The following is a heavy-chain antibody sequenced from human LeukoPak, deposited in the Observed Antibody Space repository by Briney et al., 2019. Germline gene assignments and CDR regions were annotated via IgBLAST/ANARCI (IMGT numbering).Heavy chain of an antibody. Sequence: GGSLRLSCAASGFTFSSYNMHWVRQAPGKGLVWVSRINSDGINTSYADSVKGRFTISRDNAKNTLNLQMNSLRAEDTAVYYCARDLGQYYDTSDNWFDPWGQGTLVTVSS. V-gene: IGHV3-74*01. CDR3: ARDLGQYYDTSDNWFDP. J-gene: IGHJ5*02. CDR1: GFTFSSYN. CDR2: INSDGINT. D-gene: IGHD3-22*01.